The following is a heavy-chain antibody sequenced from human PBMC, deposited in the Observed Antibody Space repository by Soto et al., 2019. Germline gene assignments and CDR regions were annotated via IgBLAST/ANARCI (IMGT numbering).Heavy chain of an antibody. Sequence: GGSLRLSCAASGFTFSSYGMHWVRQAPGKGLEWVAVIWYDGSNKYYADSVKGRFTISRDNSKNTLYLQMNSLRAEDTAVYYCAREGFLEWLVSPRSYYYYYMDVWGKGTTVTVSS. CDR1: GFTFSSYG. D-gene: IGHD3-3*01. CDR2: IWYDGSNK. J-gene: IGHJ6*03. V-gene: IGHV3-33*01. CDR3: AREGFLEWLVSPRSYYYYYMDV.